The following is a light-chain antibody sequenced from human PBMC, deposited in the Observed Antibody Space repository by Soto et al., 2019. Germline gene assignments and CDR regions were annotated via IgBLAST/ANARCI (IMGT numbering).Light chain of an antibody. J-gene: IGKJ1*01. V-gene: IGKV3-15*01. Sequence: EIVLTQSPAALSVSPGGRATLSCRASQDVMYDLAWYQQKPGQAPRLLVYGASTRATDAPPRFRGSGSGREFSLTISSLQSEDFATYYCQLYRSWPLTFGQGSKVEIK. CDR2: GAS. CDR1: QDVMYD. CDR3: QLYRSWPLT.